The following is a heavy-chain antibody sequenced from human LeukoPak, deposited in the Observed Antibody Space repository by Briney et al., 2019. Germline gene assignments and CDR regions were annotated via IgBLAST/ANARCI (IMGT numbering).Heavy chain of an antibody. CDR2: ISAYNGNT. V-gene: IGHV1-18*01. CDR1: GYTFTSYG. CDR3: ARDQGYYDSSGYLTYWFDP. Sequence: VASLKVSCKASGYTFTSYGISWVRQAPGQGLEWMGWISAYNGNTNYAQKLQGRVTMTTDTSTSTAYMELRSLRSDDTAVYYCARDQGYYDSSGYLTYWFDPWGQGTLVTVSS. J-gene: IGHJ5*02. D-gene: IGHD3-22*01.